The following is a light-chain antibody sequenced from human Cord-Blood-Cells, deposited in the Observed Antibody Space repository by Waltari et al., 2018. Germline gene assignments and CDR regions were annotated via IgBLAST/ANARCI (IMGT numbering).Light chain of an antibody. CDR2: DVS. V-gene: IGLV2-14*01. CDR3: SSYTSSSTYV. Sequence: QSALTQPASVSGSPGQSITISCTGTSSDVGGYNYVSWYQQHPGKAPKLMIYDVSQRPSGVSKRFSGSTSGNTASLTISGLQAEDEADYYCSSYTSSSTYVFGTGTKVTVL. CDR1: SSDVGGYNY. J-gene: IGLJ1*01.